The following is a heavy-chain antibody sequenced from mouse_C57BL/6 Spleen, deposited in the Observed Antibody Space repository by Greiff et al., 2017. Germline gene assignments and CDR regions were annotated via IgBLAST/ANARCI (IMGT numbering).Heavy chain of an antibody. CDR3: ARSIYYYSSSYKGVYCDD. Sequence: QVQLLQPGTELVKPGASVKLSCKASGYTFTSYWMHWVKQRPGQGLEWLGNINTSNGGTNYNEKFKSKATLTVDKSSSTAYMQLSSLTSEDSAVYYCARSIYYYSSSYKGVYCDDWGQGTTLTVSS. V-gene: IGHV1-53*01. J-gene: IGHJ2*01. CDR1: GYTFTSYW. CDR2: INTSNGGT. D-gene: IGHD1-1*01.